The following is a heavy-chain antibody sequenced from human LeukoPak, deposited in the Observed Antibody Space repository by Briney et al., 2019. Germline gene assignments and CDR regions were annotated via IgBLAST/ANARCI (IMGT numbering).Heavy chain of an antibody. D-gene: IGHD6-19*01. CDR3: ARRPVAVAGTPLDY. CDR1: GYRFTSYW. V-gene: IGHV5-51*01. CDR2: IYPGDSDT. Sequence: GGALKISFKGAGYRFTSYWIGWGRPMPGKGVGWMGIIYPGDSDTRYSPSFQGQVTISADKSISTAYLQWSSLKASDTAMYYCARRPVAVAGTPLDYWGQGTLVTVSS. J-gene: IGHJ4*02.